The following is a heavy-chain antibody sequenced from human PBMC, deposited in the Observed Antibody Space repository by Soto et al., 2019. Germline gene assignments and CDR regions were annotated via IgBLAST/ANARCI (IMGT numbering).Heavy chain of an antibody. CDR1: GFTFSSYS. CDR3: ARAGGAAGVFDY. Sequence: EVQLVESGGGLVKPGGSLRLSCAASGFTFSSYSMNWVRQAPGKGLEWVSSISSRSSYIYYADSVKGRFTISRDNAKNSLYLKMNSLRAEDTAVYYCARAGGAAGVFDYWGQGTLVTVSS. J-gene: IGHJ4*02. CDR2: ISSRSSYI. D-gene: IGHD6-13*01. V-gene: IGHV3-21*01.